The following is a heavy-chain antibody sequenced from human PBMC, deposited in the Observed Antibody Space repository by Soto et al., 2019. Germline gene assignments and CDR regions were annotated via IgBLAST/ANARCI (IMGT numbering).Heavy chain of an antibody. D-gene: IGHD2-15*01. Sequence: SGNLSLTCVVSGGSIDNSHSFWGWIRQPPGKGLELIGSVYYTGGAYSNPSLKSRVTVSVDTSKNQLSLRVNSVTAADTALYYCLRVVEAATRPTDFVSWGQAILRTGSS. V-gene: IGHV4-39*03. J-gene: IGHJ4*02. CDR3: LRVVEAATRPTDFVS. CDR1: GGSIDNSHSF. CDR2: VYYTGGA.